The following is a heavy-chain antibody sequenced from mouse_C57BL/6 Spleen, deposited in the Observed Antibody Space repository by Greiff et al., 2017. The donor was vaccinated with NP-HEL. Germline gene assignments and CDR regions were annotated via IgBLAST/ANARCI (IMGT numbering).Heavy chain of an antibody. CDR2: IDPSDSYT. Sequence: VQLQQPGAELVKPGASVKLSCKASGYTFTSYWMQWVKQRPGQGLEWIGEIDPSDSYTNYNQKFKGKATLTVDTSSSTAYMQLSSLTSEDSAVYYCARRHGSSYDWYFDVWGTGTTVTVSS. CDR3: ARRHGSSYDWYFDV. V-gene: IGHV1-50*01. D-gene: IGHD1-1*01. J-gene: IGHJ1*03. CDR1: GYTFTSYW.